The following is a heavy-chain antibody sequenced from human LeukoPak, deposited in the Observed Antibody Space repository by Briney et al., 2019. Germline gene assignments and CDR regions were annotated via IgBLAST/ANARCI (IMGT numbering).Heavy chain of an antibody. V-gene: IGHV3-21*01. CDR2: ISSTSSYI. CDR3: ARGQSRYFDQYLGFLYF. J-gene: IGHJ4*02. CDR1: VVTSSST. Sequence: GGSLRLPCAASVVTSSSTTNCGCQAPGKGLEWVSSISSTSSYIYYADSVKGRFTISRDNAKNSLYLQMDGLRADDTAVYYCARGQSRYFDQYLGFLYFWGQGTLVTVSS. D-gene: IGHD3-9*01.